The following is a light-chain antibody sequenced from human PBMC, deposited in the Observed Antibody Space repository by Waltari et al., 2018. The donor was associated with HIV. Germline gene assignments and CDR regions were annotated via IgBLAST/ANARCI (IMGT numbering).Light chain of an antibody. CDR2: EAS. Sequence: EIVFTHSPATLSLSPGDSATLSCGARQHFSNNHLARYQQKPGVAPRLLIYEASSRAAGVPDRFSGSGSGTDFTLTISRLEPEDFAVYYCHQFGSATSYTFGQGTKLEIK. CDR1: QHFSNNH. J-gene: IGKJ2*01. CDR3: HQFGSATSYT. V-gene: IGKV3D-20*01.